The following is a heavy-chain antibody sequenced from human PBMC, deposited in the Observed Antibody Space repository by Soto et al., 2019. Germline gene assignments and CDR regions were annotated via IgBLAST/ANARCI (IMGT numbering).Heavy chain of an antibody. V-gene: IGHV4-59*08. Sequence: SETLSLTCTVSGGSISSYYWSWIRQPPGKGLEWIGYIYYSGSTNYNPSLKSRVTISVDTSKNQFSLKLSSVTAADTAVYYCARQLVLWFGDLRGWFDPWGQGTLVTV. CDR2: IYYSGST. CDR3: ARQLVLWFGDLRGWFDP. J-gene: IGHJ5*02. D-gene: IGHD3-10*01. CDR1: GGSISSYY.